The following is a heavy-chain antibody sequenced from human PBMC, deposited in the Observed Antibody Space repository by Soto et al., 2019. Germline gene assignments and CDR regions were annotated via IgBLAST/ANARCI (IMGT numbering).Heavy chain of an antibody. CDR2: IYPGDSDT. CDR1: GYSLTSYW. Sequence: XESLKICCKGSGYSLTSYWLGWVRQMPGQGLRWKGIIYPGDSDTRNTPYIQGHVTNPDNKTLSTAYLPWSSLTASDTAMYYCARNPTGPHAFDIWGQGTMVTVSS. D-gene: IGHD4-17*01. J-gene: IGHJ3*02. V-gene: IGHV5-51*01. CDR3: ARNPTGPHAFDI.